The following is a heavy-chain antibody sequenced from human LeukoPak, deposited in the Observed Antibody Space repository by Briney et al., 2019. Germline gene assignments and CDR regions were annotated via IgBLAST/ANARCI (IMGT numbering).Heavy chain of an antibody. J-gene: IGHJ3*02. CDR3: ATDRYCSSTSCYIGGDAFDI. Sequence: VKVSCKVSGYTLTELSMHRVRQAPGKGLEWMGGFDPEDGETMYAQKFQGRVTMTEDTSTDTAYMELSSLRSEDTAVYYCATDRYCSSTSCYIGGDAFDIWGQGTMVTVSS. V-gene: IGHV1-24*01. CDR2: FDPEDGET. D-gene: IGHD2-2*02. CDR1: GYTLTELS.